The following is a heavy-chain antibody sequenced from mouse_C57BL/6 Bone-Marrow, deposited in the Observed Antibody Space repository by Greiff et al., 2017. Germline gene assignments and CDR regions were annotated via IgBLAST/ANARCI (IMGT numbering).Heavy chain of an antibody. CDR3: AILLLRLYDAKDY. V-gene: IGHV1-55*01. CDR1: GYTFTGYW. D-gene: IGHD1-1*01. Sequence: QVQLQQPGAELVKPGASVKMSCKASGYTFTGYWITWVKQRPGHGLEWIGDIYPGSGSTNYNEKFKSKATLTVDTSSSTAYMQLSSLTSEDSAVYYSAILLLRLYDAKDYWCQGTAVTVSS. J-gene: IGHJ4*01. CDR2: IYPGSGST.